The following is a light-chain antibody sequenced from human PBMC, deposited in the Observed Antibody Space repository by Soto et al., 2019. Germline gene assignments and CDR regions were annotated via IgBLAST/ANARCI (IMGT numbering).Light chain of an antibody. J-gene: IGKJ2*01. Sequence: DIVMTQSPDSLAVSLGERATINCKSSQNVLYSSNNKNYLSWYQQKPGQPPKLLIYWASTREFGVPDRFSGSGSGTDFTLTISSLQAEDVAVYYCQQYHLTPYTFGQGTKLEIK. CDR1: QNVLYSSNNKNY. CDR3: QQYHLTPYT. V-gene: IGKV4-1*01. CDR2: WAS.